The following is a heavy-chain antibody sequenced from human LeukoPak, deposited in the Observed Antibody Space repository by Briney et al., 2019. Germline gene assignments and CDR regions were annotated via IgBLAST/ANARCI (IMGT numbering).Heavy chain of an antibody. J-gene: IGHJ4*02. CDR3: ARGGYSFDY. D-gene: IGHD5-12*01. Sequence: PGGSLRFSCAAYGFSLSGYWMSWLRQAPGKGLEWVARLHADGNEKYFVHSVKGRFTVSRDNAKNSLYLQMNSLRVEDTAVYYCARGGYSFDYLGQGTLVTVSS. V-gene: IGHV3-7*01. CDR2: LHADGNEK. CDR1: GFSLSGYW.